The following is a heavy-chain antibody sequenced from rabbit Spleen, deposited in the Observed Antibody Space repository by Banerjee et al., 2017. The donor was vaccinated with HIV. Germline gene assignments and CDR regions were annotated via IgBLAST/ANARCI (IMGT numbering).Heavy chain of an antibody. Sequence: QEQLVESGGGLVKPEGSLTLTCKASGFDFSSNAMCWVRQAPGKGLQWIACINTYTAKPVYATWAKGRFTISRTSSTTVTLQMTSLTAADTATYFCARNYVNAFDPWGPGTLVTVS. CDR2: INTYTAKP. D-gene: IGHD1-1*01. CDR1: GFDFSSNA. CDR3: ARNYVNAFDP. V-gene: IGHV1S45*01. J-gene: IGHJ2*01.